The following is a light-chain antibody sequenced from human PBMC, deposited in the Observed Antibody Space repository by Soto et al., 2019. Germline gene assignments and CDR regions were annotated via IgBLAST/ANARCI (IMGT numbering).Light chain of an antibody. CDR1: QAISSN. Sequence: EILMTQSPATLSVSPGERATLSCRANQAISSNLAWYQQKPGQAPRLLIYGASTRATGVPARFSGSRSGPEFTLTINSLQSEDFAIYYCQPYNNWPLTFGGGTKVDIK. V-gene: IGKV3-15*01. J-gene: IGKJ4*01. CDR2: GAS. CDR3: QPYNNWPLT.